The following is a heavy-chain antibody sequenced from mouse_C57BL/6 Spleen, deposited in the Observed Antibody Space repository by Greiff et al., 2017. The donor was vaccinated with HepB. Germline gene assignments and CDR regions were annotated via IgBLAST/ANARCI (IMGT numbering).Heavy chain of an antibody. Sequence: EVQGVESGGGLVKPGGSLKLSCAASGFTFSDYGMHWVRQAPEKGLEWVAYISSGSSTIYYADTVKGRFTISRDNAKNTLFLQMTSLRSEDTAMYYCARRGYYYGSRTFGAMDYWGQGTSVTVSS. J-gene: IGHJ4*01. CDR1: GFTFSDYG. D-gene: IGHD1-1*01. CDR3: ARRGYYYGSRTFGAMDY. CDR2: ISSGSSTI. V-gene: IGHV5-17*01.